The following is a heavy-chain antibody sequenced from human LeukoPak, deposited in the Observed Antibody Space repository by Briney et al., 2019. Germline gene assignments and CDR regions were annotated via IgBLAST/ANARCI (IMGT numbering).Heavy chain of an antibody. CDR1: GGSISSYY. J-gene: IGHJ5*02. V-gene: IGHV4-59*01. CDR3: ARLRPYDFWSGSSLRFDP. Sequence: SETLSLTCTVSGGSISSYYWSWIRQPPGKGLEWIGYIYYSGSTNYNPSLKSRVTISVDTSKNQFSLKLSSVTAADTAVYYCARLRPYDFWSGSSLRFDPWGQGTLVTVSS. D-gene: IGHD3-3*01. CDR2: IYYSGST.